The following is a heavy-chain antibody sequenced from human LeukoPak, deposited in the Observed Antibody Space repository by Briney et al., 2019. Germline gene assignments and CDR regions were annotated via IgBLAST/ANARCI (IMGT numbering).Heavy chain of an antibody. J-gene: IGHJ6*02. CDR3: ARDFDGDYSYYYYGMDV. D-gene: IGHD4-17*01. Sequence: GGSLRLSCAASGFTFSSYAMHWVRQAPGKGLEWVAVISYGGSNKYYADSMKGRFTISRDNSKNTLYLQMNSLRAEDTAVYYCARDFDGDYSYYYYGMDVWGQGTTVTVSS. CDR1: GFTFSSYA. CDR2: ISYGGSNK. V-gene: IGHV3-30-3*01.